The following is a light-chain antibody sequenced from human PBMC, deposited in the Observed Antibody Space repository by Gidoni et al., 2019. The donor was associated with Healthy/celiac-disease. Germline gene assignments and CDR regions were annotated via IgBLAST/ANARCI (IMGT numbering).Light chain of an antibody. CDR3: QQYDNLPT. CDR1: QDISNY. J-gene: IGKJ4*01. Sequence: DIQMTQSPSSLSASVGDRVTITCQARQDISNYLNWYQQKPGKATKLLIYDASNLETGVPSRFSRSGSGTDFTFTISSLQPEDIATYYCQQYDNLPTFGGGTKVEIK. CDR2: DAS. V-gene: IGKV1-33*01.